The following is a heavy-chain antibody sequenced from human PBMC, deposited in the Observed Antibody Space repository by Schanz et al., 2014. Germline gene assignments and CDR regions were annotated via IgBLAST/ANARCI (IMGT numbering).Heavy chain of an antibody. D-gene: IGHD1-1*01. CDR3: ARGTDWNLHY. Sequence: EVQLVESGGGLVQPGGSLRLSCAVSGFTVSSNHMSWVRQAPGKGLEWVSVIYSGIGAYYADSVKDRFTVSRDNSKNTVYLQMNSLRAGDTAVYYCARGTDWNLHYWGQGALVTVSS. CDR2: IYSGIGA. CDR1: GFTVSSNH. J-gene: IGHJ4*02. V-gene: IGHV3-66*01.